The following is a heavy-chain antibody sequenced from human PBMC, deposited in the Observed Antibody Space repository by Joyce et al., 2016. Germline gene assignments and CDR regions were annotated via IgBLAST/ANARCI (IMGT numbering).Heavy chain of an antibody. D-gene: IGHD6-13*01. CDR2: TYYRSNWHN. J-gene: IGHJ6*02. CDR3: ARDGFRAAAGTGYYYYGMDV. Sequence: QVQLQQSGPGLVKPSQTLSLTCAISGDSVSSNSAAWNWIRQSPSRGLEWLGRTYYRSNWHNDYAVSVKSRITINPDTAKNQFSLQLNSMTPEDTAVYYCARDGFRAAAGTGYYYYGMDVWGQGTTVTVSS. V-gene: IGHV6-1*01. CDR1: GDSVSSNSAA.